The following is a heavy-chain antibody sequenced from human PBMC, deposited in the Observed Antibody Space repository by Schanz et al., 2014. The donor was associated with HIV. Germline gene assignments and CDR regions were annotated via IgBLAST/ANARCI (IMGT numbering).Heavy chain of an antibody. D-gene: IGHD6-13*01. J-gene: IGHJ5*02. CDR2: INPNSGAT. CDR3: ARETAEYSRTPVSWFDP. V-gene: IGHV1-2*02. Sequence: QVQLMQSGAEVKEPGASVKVSCKASGYTFIDYYVHWVRQAPGQGLEWMGWINPNSGATNYAQKFQGRVTLTRDTSPRTAYLDMSSLKSEDTAVYYCARETAEYSRTPVSWFDPWGQGTLVTVSS. CDR1: GYTFIDYY.